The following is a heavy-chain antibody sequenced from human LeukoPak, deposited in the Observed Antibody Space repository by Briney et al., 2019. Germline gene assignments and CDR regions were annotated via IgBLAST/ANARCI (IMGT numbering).Heavy chain of an antibody. CDR1: GYTFTGYY. CDR2: INPNSGAT. CDR3: ARDRRRFIES. Sequence: ASVKVSCKASGYTFTGYYIHWVRQAPGQGLEWVGWINPNSGATNYAQEFQGRVTMTRDTSISTAHMELSRLRSDDTAVYYCARDRRRFIESWGQGTLVTVSS. V-gene: IGHV1-2*02. J-gene: IGHJ4*02.